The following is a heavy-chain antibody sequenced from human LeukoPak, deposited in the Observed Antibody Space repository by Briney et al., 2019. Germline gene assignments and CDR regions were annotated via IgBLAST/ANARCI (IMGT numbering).Heavy chain of an antibody. J-gene: IGHJ4*02. V-gene: IGHV4-61*10. CDR2: IYRSGST. CDR1: GGSISSGSYY. D-gene: IGHD5-12*01. Sequence: SETLSLTCTVSGGSISSGSYYWSWIRQPAGKRLEWIGHIYRSGSTNYNPSLKSRVTISVDTSKNQFSLKMSSVTAADTAVYYCARDGYSGNDGLWGQGTLVTVSS. CDR3: ARDGYSGNDGL.